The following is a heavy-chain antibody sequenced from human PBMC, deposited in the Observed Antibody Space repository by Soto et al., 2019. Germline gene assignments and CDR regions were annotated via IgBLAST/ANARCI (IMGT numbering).Heavy chain of an antibody. D-gene: IGHD4-4*01. CDR1: GGSFNGYY. CDR2: INHSGST. CDR3: ARVQRRSNLPDY. V-gene: IGHV4-34*01. J-gene: IGHJ4*02. Sequence: QVQLQQWGAGLWKPSETVSLTCAGCGGSFNGYYWSWIRQPTGKGLEWIGEINHSGSTNYNPSLKSRVSISVDTSKNQFSLKLSSVTAADTAVYYCARVQRRSNLPDYWGQGTLVTVSS.